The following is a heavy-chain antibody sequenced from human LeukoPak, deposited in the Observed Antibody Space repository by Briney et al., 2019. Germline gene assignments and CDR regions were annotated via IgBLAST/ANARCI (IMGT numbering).Heavy chain of an antibody. V-gene: IGHV3-74*01. CDR1: GDSISSNNW. Sequence: ETLSLTCGVSGDSISSNNWWSWVRQPPGKGLVWVSRINSDGSNTYYADSVKGRFTISRDNANNMLYLQMNSLRADDMAVYYCTRGNSGYGNFDSWGQGTLVTVSS. CDR3: TRGNSGYGNFDS. D-gene: IGHD5-12*01. J-gene: IGHJ4*02. CDR2: INSDGSNT.